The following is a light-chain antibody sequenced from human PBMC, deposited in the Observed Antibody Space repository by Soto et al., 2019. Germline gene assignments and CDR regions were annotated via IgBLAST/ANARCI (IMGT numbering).Light chain of an antibody. CDR1: QSVSDN. J-gene: IGKJ2*01. V-gene: IGKV3-15*01. CDR3: QQSNNWPYT. CDR2: GAS. Sequence: EVVMTQSPATLSVSPGERVTLSCRASQSVSDNLAWYQQKPGQAPRLLIYGASTRATNIPARFSGSGSGTEFTLTISSLQSEDFAVYYCQQSNNWPYTFGQGTKLDI.